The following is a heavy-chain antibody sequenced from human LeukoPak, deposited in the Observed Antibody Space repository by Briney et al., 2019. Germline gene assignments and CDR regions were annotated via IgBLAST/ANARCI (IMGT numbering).Heavy chain of an antibody. CDR1: GGSISSGGYY. CDR3: GRYCSSTSCYGYNWFDP. J-gene: IGHJ5*02. CDR2: IYYSGST. D-gene: IGHD2-2*01. V-gene: IGHV4-31*03. Sequence: SQTLSLTCTVSGGSISSGGYYWSWIRQHPGKGLEWIGYIYYSGSTYYNPSLKSRVTISVDMSKNQFSLKLSSVTAADTAVYYCGRYCSSTSCYGYNWFDPWGQGTLVTVSS.